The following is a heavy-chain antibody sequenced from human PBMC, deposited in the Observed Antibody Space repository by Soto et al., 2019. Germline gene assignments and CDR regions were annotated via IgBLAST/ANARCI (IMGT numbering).Heavy chain of an antibody. D-gene: IGHD5-12*01. CDR2: ISYDGSNK. CDR3: AKDVDITATISYGMDV. V-gene: IGHV3-30*18. CDR1: GFTSSNYG. Sequence: LRLSCAASGFTSSNYGMHWVRQAPGKGLEWVAVISYDGSNKYYADSVKGRFTISRDNSKNTLYLQMNSLRAEDTAVYYCAKDVDITATISYGMDVWGQGTTVTVSS. J-gene: IGHJ6*02.